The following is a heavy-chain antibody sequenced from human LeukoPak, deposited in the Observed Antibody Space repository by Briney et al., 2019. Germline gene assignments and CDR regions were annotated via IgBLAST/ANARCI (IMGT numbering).Heavy chain of an antibody. CDR1: GGSIGLYY. CDR3: ARWYSSGGFDN. V-gene: IGHV4-4*07. J-gene: IGHJ4*02. Sequence: SSETLSLTCTVSGGSIGLYYWNWIRQSAGKGLEWIGRIYHSGETNYNPSLQSRVTMSVDTSKNHFSLRLRSVSAADTAVYYCARWYSSGGFDNWGQGT. D-gene: IGHD6-19*01. CDR2: IYHSGET.